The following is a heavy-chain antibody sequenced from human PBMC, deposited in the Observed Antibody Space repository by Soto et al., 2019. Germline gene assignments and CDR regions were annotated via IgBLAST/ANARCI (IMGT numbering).Heavy chain of an antibody. CDR2: IKQDGSEN. CDR3: AREDSEFWIQLWYGDGMDV. J-gene: IGHJ6*02. CDR1: GFTFSSYW. Sequence: GGSLRLSCAASGFTFSSYWMSWVRQAPGKGLEWVANIKQDGSENYYVDSVKGRFTISRDNAKNSLYLQMNSLRAEDTAVYYSAREDSEFWIQLWYGDGMDVWGQGTTVTVSS. D-gene: IGHD5-18*01. V-gene: IGHV3-7*01.